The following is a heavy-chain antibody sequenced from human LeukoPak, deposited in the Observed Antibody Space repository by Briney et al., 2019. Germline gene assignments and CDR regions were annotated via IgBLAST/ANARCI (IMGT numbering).Heavy chain of an antibody. CDR2: INPNSGGT. D-gene: IGHD3-16*01. Sequence: ASVKVSCKASGYTFTGYYMHWVRQAPGQGLEWMGWINPNSGGTNYAQKFQGRDTMTRDTSISTAYMELSRLRSDDTAVYYCTRDRYYRGGFFDFWGQGTLVTVSS. CDR1: GYTFTGYY. J-gene: IGHJ4*02. CDR3: TRDRYYRGGFFDF. V-gene: IGHV1-2*02.